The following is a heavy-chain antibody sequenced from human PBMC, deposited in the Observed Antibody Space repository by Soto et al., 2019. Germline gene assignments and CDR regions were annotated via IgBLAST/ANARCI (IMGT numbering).Heavy chain of an antibody. CDR3: ASDCSSTSCYQSPYYYGMDV. CDR1: GYTFTGYY. J-gene: IGHJ6*02. CDR2: INPNSGGT. V-gene: IGHV1-2*02. D-gene: IGHD2-2*01. Sequence: QVQLVQSGAEVKKPGASVKVSCKASGYTFTGYYMHWVRQAPGQGLEWMGWINPNSGGTNYAQKFQGRVNMTRDTSISTASMELSRLRSDDTAVYYCASDCSSTSCYQSPYYYGMDVWGQGTTVTVSS.